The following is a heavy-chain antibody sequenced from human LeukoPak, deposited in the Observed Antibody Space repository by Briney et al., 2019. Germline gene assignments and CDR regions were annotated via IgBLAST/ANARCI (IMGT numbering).Heavy chain of an antibody. CDR3: ARVLGGYCSCTLCDFDI. D-gene: IGHD2-2*01. CDR2: IRRTSTYI. J-gene: IGHJ3*02. V-gene: IGHV3-21*01. Sequence: PGGSLRISCAASGFTFSSYSMIWVRQASGKGLEWVSSIRRTSTYIYYADSVKGRFTISRDNAKNSLNLQMNSLRAEDTAVYYCARVLGGYCSCTLCDFDIWGQGTKVLVSA. CDR1: GFTFSSYS.